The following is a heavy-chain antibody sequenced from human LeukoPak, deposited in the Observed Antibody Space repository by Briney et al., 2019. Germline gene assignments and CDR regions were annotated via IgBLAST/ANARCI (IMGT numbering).Heavy chain of an antibody. V-gene: IGHV1-24*01. D-gene: IGHD2-2*01. Sequence: ASVKVSCKVSGYTLTELSMHWVRQAPGKGLEWMGGFDPEDGETIYAQKFQGRVTMTEGTSTDTAYMELSSLRSEDTAVYYCATGLYCSSTSCRIYWGQGTLVTVSS. J-gene: IGHJ4*02. CDR3: ATGLYCSSTSCRIY. CDR1: GYTLTELS. CDR2: FDPEDGET.